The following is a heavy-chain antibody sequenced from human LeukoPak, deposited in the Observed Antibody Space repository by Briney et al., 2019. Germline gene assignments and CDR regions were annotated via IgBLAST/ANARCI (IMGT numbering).Heavy chain of an antibody. J-gene: IGHJ6*03. CDR3: ARHAGGGKLQYYYYYMDV. CDR1: GYSFTSYW. D-gene: IGHD4-23*01. Sequence: GESLKISCKGSGYSFTSYWIGWVRQMPGKGLEWMGIIYPGDSDTRYSPSFQGQVTISADKSISTAYLQWSSLKASDTAMYYCARHAGGGKLQYYYYYMDVWGKGTTVSISS. CDR2: IYPGDSDT. V-gene: IGHV5-51*01.